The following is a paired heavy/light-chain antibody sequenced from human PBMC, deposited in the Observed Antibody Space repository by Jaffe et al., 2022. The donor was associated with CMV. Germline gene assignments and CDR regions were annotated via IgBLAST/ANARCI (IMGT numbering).Heavy chain of an antibody. J-gene: IGHJ4*02. CDR3: ARDYGGATGTNYYFGH. Sequence: EVQLVESGGGLVQSGGSLRLSCAASGFPFSTYAMTWVRQAPGKGLEWVAGLSGSGDSRYYAEYVKGRFAISRDNSENTVFLQMNSLRAEDTAVYYCARDYGGATGTNYYFGHWGQGIQVTVSS. V-gene: IGHV3-23*04. D-gene: IGHD1-1*01. CDR1: GFPFSTYA. CDR2: LSGSGDSR.
Light chain of an antibody. Sequence: EILMTQSPATLSVSLGERATLSCRASQSVSNNLAWYQQKPGQAPRLLLFGASNRATGIPARFSGSGSGTEFTLTISSLQSEDFAVYYCQQYNNWPIFGQGTKLEIK. CDR3: QQYNNWPI. CDR1: QSVSNN. V-gene: IGKV3-15*01. CDR2: GAS. J-gene: IGKJ2*01.